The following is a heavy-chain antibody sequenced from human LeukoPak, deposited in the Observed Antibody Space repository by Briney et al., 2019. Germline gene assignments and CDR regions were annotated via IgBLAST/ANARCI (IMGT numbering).Heavy chain of an antibody. Sequence: GASVKVSCKASGYTFTSYAMNWARQAPGQGLEWMGWINTNTGNPTYAQGFTRRFVFSLDTSVSTAYLQISSLKAEDTAVYYCARYHFGLIAVPDYWGQGTLVIVSS. CDR3: ARYHFGLIAVPDY. V-gene: IGHV7-4-1*02. CDR1: GYTFTSYA. CDR2: INTNTGNP. D-gene: IGHD6-19*01. J-gene: IGHJ4*02.